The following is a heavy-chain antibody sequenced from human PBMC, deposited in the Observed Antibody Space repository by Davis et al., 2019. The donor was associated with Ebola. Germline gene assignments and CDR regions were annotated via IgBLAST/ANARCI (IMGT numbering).Heavy chain of an antibody. CDR1: GGSFSGYY. D-gene: IGHD2-8*01. V-gene: IGHV4-34*01. Sequence: SETLSPTCAVYGGSFSGYYWSWIRQPPGKGLEWIGEINHSGSTNYNPSLKSRVTISVDTSKNQFSLKLSSVTAADTAVYYCARGGAYYCTNGVCYKTTGMDVWGQGTTVTVSS. CDR3: ARGGAYYCTNGVCYKTTGMDV. J-gene: IGHJ6*02. CDR2: INHSGST.